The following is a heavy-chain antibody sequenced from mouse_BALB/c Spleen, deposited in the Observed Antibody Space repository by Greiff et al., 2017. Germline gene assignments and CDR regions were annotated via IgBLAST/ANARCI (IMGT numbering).Heavy chain of an antibody. J-gene: IGHJ1*01. CDR3: AFYYGNYWYCDV. CDR1: GYSITSDYA. D-gene: IGHD2-1*01. V-gene: IGHV3-2*02. Sequence: DVKLQESGPGLVKPSQSLSLTCTVTGYSITSDYAWNWIRQFPGNKLEWMGYISYSGSTSYNPSLKSRISITRDTSKNQFFLQLNSVTTEDTATYYCAFYYGNYWYCDVWGAGATVTVSS. CDR2: ISYSGST.